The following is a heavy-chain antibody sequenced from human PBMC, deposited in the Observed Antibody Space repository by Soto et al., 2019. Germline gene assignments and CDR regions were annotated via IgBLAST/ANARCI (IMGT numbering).Heavy chain of an antibody. CDR3: ASLIAALNY. CDR1: GGSISSYY. J-gene: IGHJ4*02. Sequence: SETLSLTCTVSGGSISSYYWSWIRQPPGKGLEWIGYIYYSGSTNYNPSLKSRVTISVDTSKNQFSLKLSSVTAADTAVYYCASLIAALNYWGQGTLVTVSS. D-gene: IGHD6-6*01. V-gene: IGHV4-59*12. CDR2: IYYSGST.